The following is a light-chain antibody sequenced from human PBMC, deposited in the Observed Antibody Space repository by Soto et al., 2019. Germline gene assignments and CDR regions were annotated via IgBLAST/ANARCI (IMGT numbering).Light chain of an antibody. CDR1: SSDVGGYNY. CDR2: DVN. J-gene: IGLJ2*01. Sequence: ALTQPASVSGSPGQSITISCTGTSSDVGGYNYVSWYQQLPGKAPKLIISDVNNRPSGASSRFSGSKSGNTASLTISGLQAEDEADYYCSSYTSGTNVVFGGGTKLTVL. CDR3: SSYTSGTNVV. V-gene: IGLV2-14*01.